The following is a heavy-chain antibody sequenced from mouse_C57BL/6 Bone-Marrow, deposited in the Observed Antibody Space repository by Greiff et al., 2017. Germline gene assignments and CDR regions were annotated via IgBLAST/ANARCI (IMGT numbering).Heavy chain of an antibody. CDR2: ISSGGSYT. J-gene: IGHJ2*01. Sequence: EVHLVESGGDLVKPGGSLKLSCAASGFTFSSYGMSWVRQTPDKRLEWVATISSGGSYTYYPDSVKGRITISRDNAKNTLYRQMSSLKSEDTAMYYCARLYGSSPYYFDYWGQGTTLTVSS. CDR3: ARLYGSSPYYFDY. V-gene: IGHV5-6*01. D-gene: IGHD1-1*01. CDR1: GFTFSSYG.